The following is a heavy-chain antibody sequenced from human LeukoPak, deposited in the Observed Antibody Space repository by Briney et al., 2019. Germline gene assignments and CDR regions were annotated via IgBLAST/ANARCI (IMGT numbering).Heavy chain of an antibody. D-gene: IGHD3-10*01. CDR2: ISSSSSYI. Sequence: GGSLRLSCAVSGFTFSSYSMNWVRQAPGKGLEWVSSISSSSSYIYYADSVKGRFTISRDNAKNSLYLQMNSLRAEDTAVYYCARSSPRGPLKNPNYGSFDYWGQGTLVTVSS. J-gene: IGHJ4*02. CDR3: ARSSPRGPLKNPNYGSFDY. V-gene: IGHV3-21*01. CDR1: GFTFSSYS.